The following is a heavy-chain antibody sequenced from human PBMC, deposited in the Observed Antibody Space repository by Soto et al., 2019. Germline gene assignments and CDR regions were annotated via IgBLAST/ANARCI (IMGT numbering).Heavy chain of an antibody. CDR3: AREIVTAGGNNYFDP. CDR1: GGTVASSHW. CDR2: VYHTGDT. Sequence: SETLSLTCGVSGGTVASSHWWSWFRQSPGRGLEWIGNVYHTGDTNFNPSLQSRVTFSVDKSNNQFSLRLTSATAADTAVYLCAREIVTAGGNNYFDPWGPGTLVTVSS. J-gene: IGHJ5*02. D-gene: IGHD2-21*02. V-gene: IGHV4-4*02.